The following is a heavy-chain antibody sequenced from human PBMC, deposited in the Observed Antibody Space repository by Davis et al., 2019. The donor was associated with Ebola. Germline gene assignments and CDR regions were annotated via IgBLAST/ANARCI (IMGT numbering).Heavy chain of an antibody. CDR3: ARDPGYSSGWYVGDY. CDR2: ISYDGSNK. CDR1: GFTFSSYA. J-gene: IGHJ4*02. V-gene: IGHV3-30-3*01. D-gene: IGHD6-19*01. Sequence: GESLKISCAASGFTFSSYAMHWVRQAPGKGLEWVAVISYDGSNKYYADSVKGRFTISRDNSKNTLYLQTNSLRAEDTAVYYCARDPGYSSGWYVGDYWGQGTLVTVSS.